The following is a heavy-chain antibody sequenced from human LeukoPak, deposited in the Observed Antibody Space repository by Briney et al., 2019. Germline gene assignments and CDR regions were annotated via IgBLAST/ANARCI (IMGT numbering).Heavy chain of an antibody. CDR2: IWYDGSNK. CDR1: GFTFSSYG. CDR3: AKDTELLWFGELFPRTHYYYYGMDV. D-gene: IGHD3-10*01. J-gene: IGHJ6*02. Sequence: GGSLRLSCAASGFTFSSYGMHWVRQAPGKGLEWVAVIWYDGSNKYYADSVKGRFTISRDNSKNTLYLQMNSLRAGDTAVYYCAKDTELLWFGELFPRTHYYYYGMDVWGQGTTVTVSS. V-gene: IGHV3-33*06.